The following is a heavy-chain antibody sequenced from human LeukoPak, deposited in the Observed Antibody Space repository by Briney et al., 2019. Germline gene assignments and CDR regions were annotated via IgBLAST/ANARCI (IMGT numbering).Heavy chain of an antibody. V-gene: IGHV3-74*01. CDR2: INSGGNIT. Sequence: GGSLRLSCAASGFTLSRFWMHWVRQVPGKGLEWVSRINSGGNITQYADSVKGRFTISRDNAKNMLYLQMNSLRVEDTALYYCAPDPLVDYWGQGTLVTVSS. CDR1: GFTLSRFW. J-gene: IGHJ4*02. CDR3: APDPLVDY.